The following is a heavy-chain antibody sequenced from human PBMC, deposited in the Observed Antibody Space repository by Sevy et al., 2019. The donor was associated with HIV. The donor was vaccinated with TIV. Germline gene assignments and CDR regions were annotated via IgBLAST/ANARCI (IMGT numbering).Heavy chain of an antibody. V-gene: IGHV4-34*01. Sequence: SETLSLTCAVYGGSFSGYCWSWIRQPPGKGLEWIGEINHSGSTNYNPSLKSRVTISVDTSKNQFSLKLNSVTAADTAVYYCARYRVAGNFDYWGQGTLVTVSS. D-gene: IGHD6-19*01. CDR2: INHSGST. J-gene: IGHJ4*02. CDR3: ARYRVAGNFDY. CDR1: GGSFSGYC.